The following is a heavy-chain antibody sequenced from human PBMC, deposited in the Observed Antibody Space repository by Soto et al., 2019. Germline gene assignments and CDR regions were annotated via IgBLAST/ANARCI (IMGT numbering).Heavy chain of an antibody. J-gene: IGHJ6*02. CDR1: GYTFTGYY. CDR3: ARVRYDFWSGYYLYYYYGMDV. CDR2: INPNSGGT. Sequence: ASVKVSCKASGYTFTGYYMHWVRQAPGQGLEWMGWINPNSGGTNYAQKFQGRVTMTRDTSISTAYMELSRLRSDDTAVYYCARVRYDFWSGYYLYYYYGMDVLGQRTTVTVSS. D-gene: IGHD3-3*01. V-gene: IGHV1-2*02.